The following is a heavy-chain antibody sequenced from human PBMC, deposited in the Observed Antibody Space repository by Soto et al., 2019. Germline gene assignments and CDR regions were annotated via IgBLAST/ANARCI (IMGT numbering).Heavy chain of an antibody. CDR3: ATLPPDSSRRSPLDY. D-gene: IGHD3-10*01. Sequence: EVQLLESGGGLVQPGGSLRLSCEASGITFSSHVMSWFRQAPGNGLEWVSSIGASGGSTDYADSVKGRFTISRDNSRNTVYLQVSSLRAEDAAVYFCATLPPDSSRRSPLDYWGQGTLVTVSS. CDR2: IGASGGST. V-gene: IGHV3-23*01. CDR1: GITFSSHV. J-gene: IGHJ4*02.